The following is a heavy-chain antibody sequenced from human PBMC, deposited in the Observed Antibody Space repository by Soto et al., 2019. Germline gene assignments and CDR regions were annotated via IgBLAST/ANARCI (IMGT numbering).Heavy chain of an antibody. CDR3: ARSWGVYCSSTSCYSPWFDP. J-gene: IGHJ5*02. D-gene: IGHD2-2*02. CDR1: GFTFSSYE. V-gene: IGHV3-48*03. Sequence: GESLRPSCAASGFTFSSYEMNWVRQAPGKGLEWVSSISSSGSTIYYADSVKGRFTISRDNAKNSLNLQMNSLRAEETAVYYCARSWGVYCSSTSCYSPWFDPWGQGTLVTVS. CDR2: ISSSGSTI.